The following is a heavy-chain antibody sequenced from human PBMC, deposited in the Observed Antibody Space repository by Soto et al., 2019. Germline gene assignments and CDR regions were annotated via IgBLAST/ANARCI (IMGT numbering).Heavy chain of an antibody. J-gene: IGHJ5*02. V-gene: IGHV1-46*03. CDR2: INPSGGST. CDR1: GYSFTRKY. Sequence: GASVKVSCKSSGYSFTRKYMHWVRQAPGQGLEWMGIINPSGGSTTYAQKFQGRVTLTRDTSTGTVYMELSSLRSEDTAVYYCVRGGDLGSYIGWFDPWGQGTLVTSPQ. CDR3: VRGGDLGSYIGWFDP. D-gene: IGHD5-12*01.